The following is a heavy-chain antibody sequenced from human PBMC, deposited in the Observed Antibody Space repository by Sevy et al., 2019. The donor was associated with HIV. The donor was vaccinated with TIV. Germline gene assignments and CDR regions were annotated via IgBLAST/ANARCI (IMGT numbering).Heavy chain of an antibody. CDR3: AKDYYDSSGYYPMDAFDI. Sequence: GGSLRLSCAASGFTFRTYAMNWFRQAPGKGLEWVSGISGSGGSTYYADSVKGRFTISRDNSKNTLYLQMNSLRAEDTAVYYCAKDYYDSSGYYPMDAFDIWGQGTMVTVSS. V-gene: IGHV3-23*01. D-gene: IGHD3-22*01. J-gene: IGHJ3*02. CDR2: ISGSGGST. CDR1: GFTFRTYA.